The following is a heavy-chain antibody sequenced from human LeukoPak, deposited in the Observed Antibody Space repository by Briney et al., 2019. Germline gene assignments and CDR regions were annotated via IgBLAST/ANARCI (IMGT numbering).Heavy chain of an antibody. D-gene: IGHD2-8*01. CDR1: GGSISSYY. Sequence: PSETLSLTCTVSGGSISSYYWSWIRQPPGNGLEWIGYIYYSGSTNYNPSLKSRVTISVDTSKNQFSLKLSSVTAADTAVYYCARERDCTNGVCYGDYYYMDVWGKGTTVTVSS. V-gene: IGHV4-59*01. CDR2: IYYSGST. J-gene: IGHJ6*03. CDR3: ARERDCTNGVCYGDYYYMDV.